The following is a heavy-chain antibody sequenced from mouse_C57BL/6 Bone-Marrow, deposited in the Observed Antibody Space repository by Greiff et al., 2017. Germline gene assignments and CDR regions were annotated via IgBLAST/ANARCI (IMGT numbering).Heavy chain of an antibody. CDR2: INPGSGGT. CDR1: GYAFTNYL. D-gene: IGHD1-1*01. V-gene: IGHV1-54*01. J-gene: IGHJ3*01. CDR3: ARRPSSDWFAY. Sequence: VQLQQSGAELVRPGTSVKVSCKASGYAFTNYLIEWVKQRPGQGLEWIGVINPGSGGTNYNEKFKGKATLTADTSSSTAYMQLSSLTSEDSAVXFCARRPSSDWFAYWGQGTLVTVSA.